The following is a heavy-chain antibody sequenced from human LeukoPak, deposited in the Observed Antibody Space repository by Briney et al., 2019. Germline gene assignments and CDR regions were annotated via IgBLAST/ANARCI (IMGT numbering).Heavy chain of an antibody. J-gene: IGHJ4*02. D-gene: IGHD2-15*01. V-gene: IGHV3-43*02. CDR1: GFSFGANF. CDR3: AKDIGGGLLEY. CDR2: INGDGNT. Sequence: GGSLRLSCAASGFSFGANFMHWARQVPGEGLEWVSLINGDGNTYYAASVNGRFTVSRDNSKNSLCLQMSSLRPEDTALYYCAKDIGGGLLEYWGQGTLVTVSS.